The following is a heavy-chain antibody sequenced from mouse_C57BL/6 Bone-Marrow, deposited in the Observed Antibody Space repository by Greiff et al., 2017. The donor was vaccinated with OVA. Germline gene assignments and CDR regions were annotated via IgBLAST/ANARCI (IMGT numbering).Heavy chain of an antibody. D-gene: IGHD1-1*01. J-gene: IGHJ4*01. CDR3: AAYDYGSSYDYAMDY. CDR2: IWRGGST. Sequence: QVQLKQSGPGLVQPSQSLTIPCTVSGFSLTRYGVHWVRQSPGKGLEWLGVIWRGGSTDYNAAFMSRLSITKYNSKSQVFFKMNSLQAYDTAIYYCAAYDYGSSYDYAMDYWGQGTSVTVSS. CDR1: GFSLTRYG. V-gene: IGHV2-5*01.